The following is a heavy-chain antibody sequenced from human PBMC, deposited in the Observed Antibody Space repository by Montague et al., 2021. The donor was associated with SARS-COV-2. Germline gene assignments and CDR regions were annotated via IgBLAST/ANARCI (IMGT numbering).Heavy chain of an antibody. J-gene: IGHJ3*01. V-gene: IGHV4-59*09. D-gene: IGHD1-26*01. CDR3: ARGWSGFDF. Sequence: NTNYNPSLKSRVTIYVDTSRNQFSLEFSSVSAADTAMYYCARGWSGFDFWGHGTMVTVSS. CDR2: NT.